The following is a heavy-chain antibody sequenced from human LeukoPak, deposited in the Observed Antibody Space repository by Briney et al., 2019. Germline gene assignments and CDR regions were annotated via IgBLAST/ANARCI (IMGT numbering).Heavy chain of an antibody. V-gene: IGHV1-2*02. CDR3: TRDRGTYGSDAFDI. CDR1: GYTFIDYY. J-gene: IGHJ3*02. D-gene: IGHD3-10*01. Sequence: ASVKVSCKASGYTFIDYYMHWVRQAPGQGLEWMGWINPKRGDTNYAQKFQGRVTMTRDTSISTAYMELSRLRFDDTAIYYCTRDRGTYGSDAFDIWAQGTMVTVSS. CDR2: INPKRGDT.